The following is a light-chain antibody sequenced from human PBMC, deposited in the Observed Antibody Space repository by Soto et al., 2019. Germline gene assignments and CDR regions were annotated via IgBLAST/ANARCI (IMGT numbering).Light chain of an antibody. CDR3: QQYNSYPLT. V-gene: IGKV1-5*03. Sequence: DIQMTQSLSTLSASVGDRVTITCRASQSISSLLAWYQQKPGRAPTLLIYKASTLESGVPSRFSGSGSGTEFTLTISSLQPDDSATYYCQQYNSYPLTFGQGTRLEI. CDR1: QSISSL. CDR2: KAS. J-gene: IGKJ5*01.